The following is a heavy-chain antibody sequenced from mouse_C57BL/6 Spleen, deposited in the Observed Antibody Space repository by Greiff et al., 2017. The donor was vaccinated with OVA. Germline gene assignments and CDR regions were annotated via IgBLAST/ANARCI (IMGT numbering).Heavy chain of an antibody. CDR1: GYSITSGYY. Sequence: EVKLVESGPGLVKPSQSLSLTCSVTGYSITSGYYWNWIRQFPGNKLEWMGYISYDGSNNYNPSLKNRISITRDTSKNQFFLKLNSVTTEDKATYYCARDWDYGDYYAMDYLGQGTSVTVSS. V-gene: IGHV3-6*01. J-gene: IGHJ4*01. CDR2: ISYDGSN. D-gene: IGHD1-1*02. CDR3: ARDWDYGDYYAMDY.